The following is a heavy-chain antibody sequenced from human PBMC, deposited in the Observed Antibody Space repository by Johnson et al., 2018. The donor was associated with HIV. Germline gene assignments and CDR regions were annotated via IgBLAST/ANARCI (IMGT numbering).Heavy chain of an antibody. CDR3: AKDLKGRWLQYGGLDI. Sequence: VQLVESGGGVVQPGRSLRLSCAASGFTFISYAMHWVRQAPGKGLEWVAVIWYDGSNTYYADSVKGRLTISRDNSKNTLYLQMNSLRAEDTAVYFCAKDLKGRWLQYGGLDIWGQGTTVTVSP. D-gene: IGHD5-24*01. V-gene: IGHV3-33*06. J-gene: IGHJ3*02. CDR2: IWYDGSNT. CDR1: GFTFISYA.